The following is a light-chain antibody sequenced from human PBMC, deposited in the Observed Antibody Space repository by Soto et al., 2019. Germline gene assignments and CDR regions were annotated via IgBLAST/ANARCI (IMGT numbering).Light chain of an antibody. CDR2: GTS. V-gene: IGLV1-40*01. Sequence: QLVLTQPPSVSGAPGQRVTISCTGASANIGAGYDVHWYQQLPGTAPKLLIYGTSNRPSGVPDRFSGFKSGTSASLVITGLQAEDEGDYYCQSYDASLSGGVFGGGTKLTVL. J-gene: IGLJ3*02. CDR1: SANIGAGYD. CDR3: QSYDASLSGGV.